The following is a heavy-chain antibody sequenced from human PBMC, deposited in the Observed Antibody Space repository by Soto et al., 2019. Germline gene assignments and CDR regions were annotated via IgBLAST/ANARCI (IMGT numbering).Heavy chain of an antibody. Sequence: GSLRLSCAAYGFTFRDYYMSCIRQAPGKGLEWVSYISSSGSTIYYADSVKGRFTISRDNAKNSLYLQMNSLRAEDTAVYYCARVSSSGWKTLWGQGTLVTVSS. J-gene: IGHJ4*02. CDR3: ARVSSSGWKTL. D-gene: IGHD6-19*01. CDR2: ISSSGSTI. V-gene: IGHV3-11*01. CDR1: GFTFRDYY.